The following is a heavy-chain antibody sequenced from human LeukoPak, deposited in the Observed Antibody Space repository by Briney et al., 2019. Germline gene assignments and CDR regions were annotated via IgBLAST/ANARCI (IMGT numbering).Heavy chain of an antibody. Sequence: PGGSLRLSCAASGFTFSSYSMNWVRQAPGKWLEWVSSISSSSSYIYYADSVKGRFTISRDNAKNSLYLQMNSLRAEDTAVYYCARAGSTDHYMDVWGKGTTVTVSS. V-gene: IGHV3-21*01. J-gene: IGHJ6*03. D-gene: IGHD6-13*01. CDR2: ISSSSSYI. CDR3: ARAGSTDHYMDV. CDR1: GFTFSSYS.